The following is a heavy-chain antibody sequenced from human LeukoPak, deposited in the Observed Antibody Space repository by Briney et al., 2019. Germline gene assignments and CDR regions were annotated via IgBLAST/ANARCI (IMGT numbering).Heavy chain of an antibody. J-gene: IGHJ6*02. CDR1: GFNFNTYE. V-gene: IGHV3-48*03. CDR3: ARRHYYGSGNYKGNGMDV. CDR2: ICGRGTTK. D-gene: IGHD3-10*01. Sequence: PGGSLRLSCAASGFNFNTYEMNWVRQAPGKGLEWVSYICGRGTTKYYADSVKGRFTISRDNAENSLYLQMNSLSAEDTAVYYCARRHYYGSGNYKGNGMDVWGQGTTVTVSS.